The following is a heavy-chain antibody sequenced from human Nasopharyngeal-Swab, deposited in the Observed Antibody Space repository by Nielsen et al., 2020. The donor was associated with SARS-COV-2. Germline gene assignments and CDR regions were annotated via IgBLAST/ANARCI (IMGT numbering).Heavy chain of an antibody. CDR3: ATAGGWYFDY. D-gene: IGHD6-19*01. CDR1: GVTFSNDW. Sequence: GAVRLSCAASGVTFSNDWMNWVRQAPGKGLEWVAKIKQDGSEKYYVDSVKGRFTISRDNAKNSLYLQMDSLRAEDTAVYYCATAGGWYFDYWGQGTLVTVSS. CDR2: IKQDGSEK. V-gene: IGHV3-7*03. J-gene: IGHJ4*02.